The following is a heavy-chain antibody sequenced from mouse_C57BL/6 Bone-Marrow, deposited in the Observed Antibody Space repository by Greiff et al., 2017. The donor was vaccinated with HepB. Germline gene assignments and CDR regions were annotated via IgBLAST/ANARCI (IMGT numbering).Heavy chain of an antibody. J-gene: IGHJ1*03. V-gene: IGHV3-6*01. CDR2: ISYDGSN. CDR3: APHYYGSSHYWYFDV. Sequence: EVKLMESGPGLVKPSQSLSLTCSVTGYSITSGYYWNWIRQFPGNKLEWMGYISYDGSNNYNPSLKNRISITRDTSKNQFFLKLNSVTTEDTATYYCAPHYYGSSHYWYFDVWGTGTTVTVSS. CDR1: GYSITSGYY. D-gene: IGHD1-1*01.